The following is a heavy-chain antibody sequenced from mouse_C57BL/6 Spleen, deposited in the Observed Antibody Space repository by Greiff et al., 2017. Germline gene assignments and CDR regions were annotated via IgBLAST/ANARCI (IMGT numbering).Heavy chain of an antibody. CDR1: GFTFSDAW. D-gene: IGHD1-1*01. J-gene: IGHJ1*03. Sequence: EVMLVESGGGLVQPGGSMKLSCAASGFTFSDAWMDWVRQSPEKGLELVAEIRNKANNHATYYAESVKGRFTISRDDSKSSVYLQMNSLRAEDTGIYYCTRPHYGSRPLRYFDVWGTGTTVTVSS. CDR2: IRNKANNHAT. CDR3: TRPHYGSRPLRYFDV. V-gene: IGHV6-6*01.